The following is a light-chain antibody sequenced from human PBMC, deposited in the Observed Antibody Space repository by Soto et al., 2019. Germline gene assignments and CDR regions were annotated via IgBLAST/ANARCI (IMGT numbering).Light chain of an antibody. CDR1: NSDVGGYNY. CDR3: SSYTSSSTLV. V-gene: IGLV2-14*01. J-gene: IGLJ1*01. Sequence: QSVLTQPASVSGSPGQSITISCTGTNSDVGGYNYVSWYQQHPGKAPKLMIYEVSKRPSGVSNRFSGSKSGNTASLTISGLQADDEAEYYCSSYTSSSTLVFGTGTKVTVL. CDR2: EVS.